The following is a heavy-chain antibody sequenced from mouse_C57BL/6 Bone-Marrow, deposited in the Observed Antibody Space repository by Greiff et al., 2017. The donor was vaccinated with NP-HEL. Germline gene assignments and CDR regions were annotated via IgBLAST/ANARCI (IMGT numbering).Heavy chain of an antibody. CDR3: ARLYGSRDYAMDY. CDR1: GYTFTDYN. D-gene: IGHD1-1*01. V-gene: IGHV1-22*01. Sequence: VQLKESGPELVKPGASVRMSCKASGYTFTDYNMHWVKQSHGKSLEWIGYINPNNGGTSYNQKFKGKATLTVNKSSSTAYMELRSLTSEDSAVYYCARLYGSRDYAMDYWGQGTSVTVSS. CDR2: INPNNGGT. J-gene: IGHJ4*01.